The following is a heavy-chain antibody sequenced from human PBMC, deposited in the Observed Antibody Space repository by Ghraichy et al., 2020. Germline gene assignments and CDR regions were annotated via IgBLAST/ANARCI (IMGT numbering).Heavy chain of an antibody. CDR1: GGSFSGYY. Sequence: TLSLTCAVYGGSFSGYYWSWIRQPPGKGLEWIGEINHSGSTNYNPSLKSRVTISVDTSKNQFSLKLSSVTAADTAVYYCASGPPVGQYQLPNRGNMPNYYYYGMDVWGQGTTVTVSS. CDR2: INHSGST. J-gene: IGHJ6*02. D-gene: IGHD2-2*01. CDR3: ASGPPVGQYQLPNRGNMPNYYYYGMDV. V-gene: IGHV4-34*01.